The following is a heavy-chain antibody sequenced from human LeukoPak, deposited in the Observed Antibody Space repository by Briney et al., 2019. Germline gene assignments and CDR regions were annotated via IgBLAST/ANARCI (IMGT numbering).Heavy chain of an antibody. Sequence: TLSLTCTVSGGSSSSGDYFWNWIRQPPGKGLEWLGYIYYSGSAYYNPSLKSRVTISVDRSKNQFSLKLRSVTAADTAVYYCARAGIGIEVAGTIHNWFDPWGQGTQVTVSS. V-gene: IGHV4-30-4*08. CDR1: GGSSSSGDYF. CDR2: IYYSGSA. J-gene: IGHJ5*02. CDR3: ARAGIGIEVAGTIHNWFDP. D-gene: IGHD6-19*01.